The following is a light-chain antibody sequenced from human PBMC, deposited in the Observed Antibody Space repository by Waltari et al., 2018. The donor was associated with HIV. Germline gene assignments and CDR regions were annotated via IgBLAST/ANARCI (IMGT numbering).Light chain of an antibody. CDR1: QSINVH. V-gene: IGKV3-11*01. J-gene: IGKJ4*01. CDR3: QQRGDWPLT. CDR2: DAF. Sequence: EIVLTQSPVVLSLSPGERATLSCRASQSINVHLAWFQQKPGQAPRLLIYDAFNRAAGIPVRFSGSGSGTDFTLTITTLEPEDFAVYYCQQRGDWPLTFGGGTKVEIK.